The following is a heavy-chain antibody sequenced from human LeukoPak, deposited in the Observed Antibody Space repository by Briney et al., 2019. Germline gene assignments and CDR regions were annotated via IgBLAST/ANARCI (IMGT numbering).Heavy chain of an antibody. Sequence: PGGSLRLSCAASGFTFSSYSMSWVRQAPGKGLEWVSAISGSGGSTYYADSVKGRFTISRDNSKNTLYLQMNSLRAEDTAVYYCAKDPNYGDYGYFDYWGQGTLVTVSS. CDR3: AKDPNYGDYGYFDY. D-gene: IGHD4-17*01. CDR2: ISGSGGST. CDR1: GFTFSSYS. V-gene: IGHV3-23*01. J-gene: IGHJ4*02.